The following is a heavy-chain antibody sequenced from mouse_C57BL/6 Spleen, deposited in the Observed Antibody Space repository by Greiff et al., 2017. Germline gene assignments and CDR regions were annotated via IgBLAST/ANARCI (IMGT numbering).Heavy chain of an antibody. CDR2: IDPETGGT. Sequence: VQLQQSGAELVRPGASVTLSCKASGYTFTGYEMHWVKQTPVHGLEWIGAIDPETGGTAYNQKFKGKAILTADKSSSTAYMGLRSLTSEDSAVXYCTRSDYGRSGYFDVWGTGTTVTVSA. V-gene: IGHV1-15*01. J-gene: IGHJ1*03. D-gene: IGHD1-1*01. CDR3: TRSDYGRSGYFDV. CDR1: GYTFTGYE.